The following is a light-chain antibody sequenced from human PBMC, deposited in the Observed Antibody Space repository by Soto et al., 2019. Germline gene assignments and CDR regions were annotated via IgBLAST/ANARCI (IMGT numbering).Light chain of an antibody. J-gene: IGKJ3*01. CDR2: DAS. V-gene: IGKV3-11*01. Sequence: ETVLTQSPATLSLSPGERATLSCRASQSVSGFLAWYQQKPGQAPRLLIYDASNRATGIPPRFSGSGSGTDFTLTISSLQPEDFATYYCQQANSFSFTFGPGTKVDIK. CDR1: QSVSGF. CDR3: QQANSFSFT.